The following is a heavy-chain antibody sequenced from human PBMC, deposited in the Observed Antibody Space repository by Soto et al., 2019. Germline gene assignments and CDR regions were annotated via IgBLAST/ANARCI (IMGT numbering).Heavy chain of an antibody. CDR3: ARDGSSSWQGLYYFDY. D-gene: IGHD6-13*01. J-gene: IGHJ4*02. CDR1: GFTFTSHS. V-gene: IGHV3-21*01. Sequence: EVQLVESGGGLVQPGGSLRLSCAASGFTFTSHSMNWVRQAPGKGLEWVSSISSSSSHIYYADSVKGRFTVSRDNAKNSLYLQMSNLGAEDTAVYYCARDGSSSWQGLYYFDYWGQGSLVTVSS. CDR2: ISSSSSHI.